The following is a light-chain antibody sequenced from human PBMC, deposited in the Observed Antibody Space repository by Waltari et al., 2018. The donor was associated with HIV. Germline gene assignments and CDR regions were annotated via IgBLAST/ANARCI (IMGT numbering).Light chain of an antibody. Sequence: ELVLTQSPGTLSLSPREGAPSSCRASQSVNANYFARYQHRPGQAPRLLIYGASTRARGIPDRFSGSGSGTDFTLTISRLEPEDFAVYYCHQYGNSPSTFGQGTTLDIK. CDR2: GAS. CDR3: HQYGNSPST. CDR1: QSVNANY. J-gene: IGKJ2*01. V-gene: IGKV3-20*01.